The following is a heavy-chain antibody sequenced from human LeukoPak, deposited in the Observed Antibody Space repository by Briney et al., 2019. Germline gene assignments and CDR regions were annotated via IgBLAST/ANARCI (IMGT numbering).Heavy chain of an antibody. CDR2: IWYDGSNK. Sequence: HPGGSLRLSCAASGFTFSSYAMHWVRQAPGKGLEWVAVIWYDGSNKYYADSVKGRFTISRDNSKNTLYLQMSSLRAEDTAVYYRARDWSGTFDYWGQGTLVTVSS. J-gene: IGHJ4*02. D-gene: IGHD3-3*01. CDR1: GFTFSSYA. CDR3: ARDWSGTFDY. V-gene: IGHV3-33*08.